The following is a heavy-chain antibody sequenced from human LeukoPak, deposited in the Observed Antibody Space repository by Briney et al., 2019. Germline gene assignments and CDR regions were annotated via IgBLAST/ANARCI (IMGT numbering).Heavy chain of an antibody. D-gene: IGHD5-24*01. CDR1: GYTLTDYY. CDR2: INPHSGDA. Sequence: ASVKVSCKASGYTLTDYYIHWVRQAPGQGLEWMAWINPHSGDANYAPKFQGRITLTRDTSVSIDYMELSSLTSDDTAVYYCARDGDGRINFDYWGQGTLVTVSS. CDR3: ARDGDGRINFDY. J-gene: IGHJ4*02. V-gene: IGHV1-2*02.